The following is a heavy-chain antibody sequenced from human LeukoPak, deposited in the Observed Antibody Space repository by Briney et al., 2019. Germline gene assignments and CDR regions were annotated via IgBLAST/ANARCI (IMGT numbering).Heavy chain of an antibody. CDR3: ANRGVTSVGSYYFDY. CDR1: GFTFSTYA. J-gene: IGHJ4*02. Sequence: AGGSLRLSCAASGFTFSTYAMSWVLQAHGKGLEWVSTISSGGDKTYYADSVKGRFTISRDNSKNTVYLQLSSLRAEDTAVYYCANRGVTSVGSYYFDYWGQGALVTVSS. V-gene: IGHV3-23*01. CDR2: ISSGGDKT. D-gene: IGHD1-26*01.